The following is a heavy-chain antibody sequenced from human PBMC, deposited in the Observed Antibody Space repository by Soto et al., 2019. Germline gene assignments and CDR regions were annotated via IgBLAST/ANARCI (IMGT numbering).Heavy chain of an antibody. CDR1: EYNFPNYW. J-gene: IGHJ4*02. V-gene: IGHV5-51*01. CDR3: ARRNLYCSVDACYRTNDLYF. CDR2: VFPGDSDT. Sequence: ESLKISCKVTEYNFPNYWVAWVSQMPGKGLEWMGLVFPGDSDTRYNPSFQGQVTFSAAQSTGTAFLHWTSLKAPDTATYYCARRNLYCSVDACYRTNDLYFWGQGAKVTVSA. D-gene: IGHD2-15*01.